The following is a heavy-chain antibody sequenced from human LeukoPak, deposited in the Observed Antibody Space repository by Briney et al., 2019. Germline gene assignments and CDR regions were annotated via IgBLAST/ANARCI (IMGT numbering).Heavy chain of an antibody. CDR1: GGSISSYY. J-gene: IGHJ5*02. Sequence: SETLSLTCTVSGGSISSYYWSWIRQPAGKGLEWIGRIYTSGSTNYNPSLKSRVTMSVDTSKNQFSLKLSSVTAADTAVYYCARGDDCTNGVCWKDWFDPWGQGTLVTVSP. CDR2: IYTSGST. CDR3: ARGDDCTNGVCWKDWFDP. V-gene: IGHV4-4*07. D-gene: IGHD2-8*01.